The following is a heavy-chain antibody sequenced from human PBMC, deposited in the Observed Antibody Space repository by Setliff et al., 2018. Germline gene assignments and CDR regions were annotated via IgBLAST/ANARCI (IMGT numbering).Heavy chain of an antibody. CDR1: GFTFSSYA. D-gene: IGHD3-3*01. V-gene: IGHV3-23*01. J-gene: IGHJ6*02. CDR2: ISGSGVST. CDR3: AKVNNRFWSGYYPYYYGMDV. Sequence: GGSLRLSCAASGFTFSSYAMSWVRQAPGKGLEWVSAISGSGVSTYYADSVKGRFTTSRDNSKNTLYLQMNSLRAEDTAVYCCAKVNNRFWSGYYPYYYGMDVWGQGTTVTVSS.